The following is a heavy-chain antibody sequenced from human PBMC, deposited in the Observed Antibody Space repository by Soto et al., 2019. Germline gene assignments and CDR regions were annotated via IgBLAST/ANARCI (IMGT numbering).Heavy chain of an antibody. D-gene: IGHD6-13*01. CDR2: ISSSGSTI. V-gene: IGHV3-48*04. CDR1: GFTFSGHG. J-gene: IGHJ3*02. CDR3: ARDYRSSWNDAFDI. Sequence: ASLRLSCVASGFTFSGHGMHWVRQAPGKGLEWVSYISSSGSTIYYADSLKGRFTISRDNAKNSLYLQMNSLRAEDTAVYYCARDYRSSWNDAFDIWGQGTMVTVSS.